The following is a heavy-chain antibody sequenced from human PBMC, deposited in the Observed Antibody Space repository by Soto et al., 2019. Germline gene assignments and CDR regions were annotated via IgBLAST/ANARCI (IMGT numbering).Heavy chain of an antibody. CDR3: ARDYDILTDYFDY. CDR1: GGSISSSSYY. D-gene: IGHD3-9*01. V-gene: IGHV4-39*01. Sequence: QLQLQESGPGLVKPSETLSLTCTVSGGSISSSSYYWGWIRQPPGKGLEWIGSIYYSGSTYYNPYHKSRVXXSXDXXKNPSSLKLSSVTAADTAVYYCARDYDILTDYFDYWGQGTLVTVSS. J-gene: IGHJ4*02. CDR2: IYYSGST.